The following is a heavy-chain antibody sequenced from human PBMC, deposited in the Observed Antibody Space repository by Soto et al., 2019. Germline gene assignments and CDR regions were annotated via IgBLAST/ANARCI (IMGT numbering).Heavy chain of an antibody. CDR3: ASYLWGTYRYFHY. J-gene: IGHJ4*02. V-gene: IGHV3-15*01. D-gene: IGHD3-16*01. CDR2: IKSKTDGGTT. Sequence: GGSLRLCCAASGFTFSNAWMSWVRQAPGKGLEWVGRIKSKTDGGTTDYAAPVKGRFTISRDNSKNTLFLQMNTLRVEDTAIYYCASYLWGTYRYFHYWGQGTPVTVSS. CDR1: GFTFSNAW.